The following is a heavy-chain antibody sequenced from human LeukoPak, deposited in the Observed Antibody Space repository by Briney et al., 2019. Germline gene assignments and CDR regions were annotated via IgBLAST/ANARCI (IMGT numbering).Heavy chain of an antibody. CDR2: IIPIFGTA. J-gene: IGHJ3*02. CDR3: ARVDRMYGHAFDI. CDR1: GGTFSSYA. D-gene: IGHD2-15*01. V-gene: IGHV1-69*05. Sequence: ASVKVSCKASGGTFSSYAISWVRQAPGQGLEWMGGIIPIFGTANYAQKFQGRVTITTDESTSTAYMELSSLRSEDTAVYYCARVDRMYGHAFDIWGQGTMVTVSS.